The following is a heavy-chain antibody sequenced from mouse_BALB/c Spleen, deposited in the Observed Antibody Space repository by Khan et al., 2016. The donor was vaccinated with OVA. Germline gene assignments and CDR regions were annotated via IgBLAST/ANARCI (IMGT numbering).Heavy chain of an antibody. D-gene: IGHD1-1*01. V-gene: IGHV1S81*02. CDR1: GYSFTSYY. Sequence: QVQLQQSGAELVKPGASVKLSCKASGYSFTSYYIHWVKQRPGQGLEWIGEINPSNGGSNVNEKFKSKATLTEDKSSSTAYMELSSLTSEDSAVYYCTRGGYGSPFAVWGQGTLVTVSA. CDR2: INPSNGGS. J-gene: IGHJ3*01. CDR3: TRGGYGSPFAV.